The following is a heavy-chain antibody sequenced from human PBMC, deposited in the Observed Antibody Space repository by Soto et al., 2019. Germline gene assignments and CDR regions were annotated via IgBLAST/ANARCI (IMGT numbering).Heavy chain of an antibody. Sequence: QMQLVQSGPEVKKPGTSVKVSCKTSGFTFRSSAVQWVRQARGQRLEWIGWLVVGTGNTNYAQKFQQRVTISSDRSTNAVSMELSSLTSEDTAVYYCATGAYCSGGSCSDYYYYYYGMDLWGQGTTVNVSS. J-gene: IGHJ6*02. CDR2: LVVGTGNT. D-gene: IGHD2-15*01. CDR3: ATGAYCSGGSCSDYYYYYYGMDL. CDR1: GFTFRSSA. V-gene: IGHV1-58*01.